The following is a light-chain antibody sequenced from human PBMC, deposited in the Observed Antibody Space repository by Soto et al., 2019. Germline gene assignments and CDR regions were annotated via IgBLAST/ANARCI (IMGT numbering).Light chain of an antibody. J-gene: IGKJ4*01. CDR1: QDIGSA. V-gene: IGKV1-13*02. Sequence: IQLTQSPSSLSASVGDRVTITCRAGQDIGSALAWYQQRPGKAPKLLLYDASNLEAGVPSRFSGSGSGTDFTLTITSLRPEDFATYYCQQFNGFPLTCGGGPKVQIK. CDR3: QQFNGFPLT. CDR2: DAS.